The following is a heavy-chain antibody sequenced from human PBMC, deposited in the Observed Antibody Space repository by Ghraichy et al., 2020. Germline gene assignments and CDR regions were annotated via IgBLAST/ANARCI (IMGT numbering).Heavy chain of an antibody. CDR1: GGSISRSSYY. CDR2: IYYTGST. V-gene: IGHV4-39*01. CDR3: ARQGYYSGTSGMPDY. Sequence: SQTLSLTCTVSGGSISRSSYYWGWIRQPPGQGLEWIGSIYYTGSTYYNPSLESRVTISVDTSKNQLSLKLSSVTAADTAVYFCARQGYYSGTSGMPDYWGQGTLVTVSS. D-gene: IGHD3-22*01. J-gene: IGHJ4*02.